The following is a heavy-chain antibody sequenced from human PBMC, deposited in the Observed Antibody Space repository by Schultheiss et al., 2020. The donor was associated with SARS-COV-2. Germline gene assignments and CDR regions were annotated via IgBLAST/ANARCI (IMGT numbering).Heavy chain of an antibody. V-gene: IGHV3-11*06. CDR1: GFTFSDYY. J-gene: IGHJ4*02. CDR2: ISSSSSYI. D-gene: IGHD5-12*01. CDR3: ARGSGGGYEFDY. Sequence: GGSLRLSCAASGFTFSDYYMSWIRQAPGKGLEWVSSISSSSSYIYYADSVKGRFTISRDNSKNTVYLQMNSLRAEDTAVYYCARGSGGGYEFDYWGQGTLVTVSS.